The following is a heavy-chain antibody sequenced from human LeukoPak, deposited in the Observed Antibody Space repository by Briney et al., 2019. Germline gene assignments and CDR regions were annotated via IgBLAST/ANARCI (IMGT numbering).Heavy chain of an antibody. D-gene: IGHD6-19*01. J-gene: IGHJ5*02. Sequence: SETLSLTCTVSGGSLSSSNYYWGWIRQPPGKGLEWMAYVYYTGTTTYSPSLRSRLSISVDTSKNQFSLHLSSVTAADTAVYYCARLKWLDQEGVYLDPWGQGVLVTVSS. CDR2: VYYTGTT. CDR1: GGSLSSSNYY. V-gene: IGHV4-61*01. CDR3: ARLKWLDQEGVYLDP.